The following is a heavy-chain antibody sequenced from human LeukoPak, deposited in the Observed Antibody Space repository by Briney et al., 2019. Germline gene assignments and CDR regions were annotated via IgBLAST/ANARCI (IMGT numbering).Heavy chain of an antibody. CDR3: ARDHPYYYDSSGYNY. Sequence: GGSLRLSCAASGFTFSAYAMDWVRQAPGKGLEWVSSIRSTGVDTYYADSVKGRFTISRDNAKNSLYLQMNSLRAEDTAVYYCARDHPYYYDSSGYNYWGQGTLVTVSS. CDR2: IRSTGVDT. V-gene: IGHV3-21*04. J-gene: IGHJ4*02. CDR1: GFTFSAYA. D-gene: IGHD3-22*01.